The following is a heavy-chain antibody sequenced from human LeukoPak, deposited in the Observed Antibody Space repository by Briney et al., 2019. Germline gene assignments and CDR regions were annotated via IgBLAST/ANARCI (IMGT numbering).Heavy chain of an antibody. Sequence: ASVKVSCTASGYTFTSYGISRVRRAPGQGLEWMGCISAYNGNTNYAQKLHGRVTMTTDTSTSTAYMELRSLRSDDTAVYYCARDQAIAADPNWFDPWGQGTLVTVSS. V-gene: IGHV1-18*04. J-gene: IGHJ5*02. CDR3: ARDQAIAADPNWFDP. D-gene: IGHD6-13*01. CDR2: ISAYNGNT. CDR1: GYTFTSYG.